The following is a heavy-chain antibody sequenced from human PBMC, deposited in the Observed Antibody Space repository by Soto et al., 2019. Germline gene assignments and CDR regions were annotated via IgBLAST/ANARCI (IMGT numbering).Heavy chain of an antibody. V-gene: IGHV3-30-3*01. Sequence: QVQLVESGGGVVQPGRSLRLSCAASGFTFSSYAMHWVRQAPGKGLEWVAVISYDGSNKYYADSVKGRFTISRDNSKNPLYLQMNSLRAEDTAVYYCARGGKHDYGGRAVYWGQGTLVTVSS. D-gene: IGHD4-17*01. CDR2: ISYDGSNK. CDR1: GFTFSSYA. CDR3: ARGGKHDYGGRAVY. J-gene: IGHJ4*02.